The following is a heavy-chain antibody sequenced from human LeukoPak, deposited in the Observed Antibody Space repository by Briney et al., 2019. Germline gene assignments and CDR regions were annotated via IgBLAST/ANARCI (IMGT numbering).Heavy chain of an antibody. V-gene: IGHV3-23*01. CDR3: AKDYYDSSGPVPVGY. J-gene: IGHJ4*02. Sequence: PGGSLRLSCAASGFTFSSYAMSWVRQAPGKGLEWVSAIGGSGGSTYYADSVKGRFTISRDNSKNTLYLQMNSLRAEDTAVYYCAKDYYDSSGPVPVGYWGQGTLVTVSS. CDR2: IGGSGGST. D-gene: IGHD3-22*01. CDR1: GFTFSSYA.